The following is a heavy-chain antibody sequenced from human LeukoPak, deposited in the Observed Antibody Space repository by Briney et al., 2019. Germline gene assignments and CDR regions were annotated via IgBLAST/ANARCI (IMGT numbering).Heavy chain of an antibody. V-gene: IGHV1-69*05. CDR2: IIPIFGTA. CDR3: ARGLPGYCSSTSCYYYMDV. D-gene: IGHD2-2*01. J-gene: IGHJ6*03. Sequence: ASVKVSCKASGGTFSSYAISWVRQAPGQGLEWMGGIIPIFGTANYAQKFQGRVTITTDESTSTAYMELSSLRSEDTAVYYCARGLPGYCSSTSCYYYMDVWGKGTTVTVSS. CDR1: GGTFSSYA.